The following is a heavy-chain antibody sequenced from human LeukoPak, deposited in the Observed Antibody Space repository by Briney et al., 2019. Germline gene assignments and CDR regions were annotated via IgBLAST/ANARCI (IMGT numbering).Heavy chain of an antibody. CDR2: IKQDGSEK. CDR1: GFTFSSYC. Sequence: GGSLRLSCAASGFTFSSYCMSWVRQAPGKGLEWVAYIKQDGSEKYYVDSVKGRFTISRDSAENSLYLQMNSLRAEDTAVYYCARGRIAVAGTYIPSNWGPQLYYMDVWGKGTTVTVSS. J-gene: IGHJ6*03. D-gene: IGHD6-19*01. CDR3: ARGRIAVAGTYIPSNWGPQLYYMDV. V-gene: IGHV3-7*01.